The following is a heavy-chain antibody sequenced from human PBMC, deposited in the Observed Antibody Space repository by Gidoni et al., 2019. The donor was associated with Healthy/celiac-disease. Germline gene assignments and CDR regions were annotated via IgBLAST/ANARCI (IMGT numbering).Heavy chain of an antibody. CDR3: ARSPVGYCSGGSCYDYFDY. D-gene: IGHD2-15*01. CDR2: ISSSGSTI. J-gene: IGHJ4*02. CDR1: GFTFSSYE. V-gene: IGHV3-48*03. Sequence: EVQLVESGGGLVQHGGSLRLSCAASGFTFSSYEMNWVRQAPGKGLEWVSYISSSGSTIYYADSVKGRFTISRDNAKNSLYLQMNSLRAEDTAVYYCARSPVGYCSGGSCYDYFDYWGQGTLVTVSS.